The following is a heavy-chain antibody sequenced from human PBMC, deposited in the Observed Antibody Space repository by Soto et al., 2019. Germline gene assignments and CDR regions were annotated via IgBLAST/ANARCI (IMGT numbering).Heavy chain of an antibody. CDR1: GGSVSGGSYC. V-gene: IGHV4-61*01. CDR2: VYNSGST. Sequence: QVQLQESGPGLVKPSETLSLTCTVSGGSVSGGSYCWSWIRQPPGKGLECIGYVYNSGSTTYNPSLTRRVTISVDTSKNQFTLGLSSVTAADTAVYYWARVPLTTYFDLWCRGTLVTVSS. J-gene: IGHJ2*01. D-gene: IGHD3-9*01. CDR3: ARVPLTTYFDL.